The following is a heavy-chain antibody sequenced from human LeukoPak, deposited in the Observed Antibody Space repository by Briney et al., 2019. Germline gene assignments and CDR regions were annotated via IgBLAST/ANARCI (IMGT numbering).Heavy chain of an antibody. V-gene: IGHV4-4*07. Sequence: PSETLSLTCTVSGGSISSYYWSWIRQPAGKGLEWIGRIYTSGSTNYNPSLTSRGTMSVDTSKNQVFLMLSSVTAADTDVYYCARLQQLVVYPYCYYYMDVWGKGTTVTVSS. CDR2: IYTSGST. CDR3: ARLQQLVVYPYCYYYMDV. CDR1: GGSISSYY. D-gene: IGHD6-13*01. J-gene: IGHJ6*03.